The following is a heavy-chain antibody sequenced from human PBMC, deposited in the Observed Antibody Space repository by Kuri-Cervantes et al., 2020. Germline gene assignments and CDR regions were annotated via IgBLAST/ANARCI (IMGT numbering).Heavy chain of an antibody. Sequence: GESLKISCAASGFTFSSYSMNWVRQAPGKGLEWVSSISSSSSYIYYADSVKGRFTISRDNSKNTLYLQMNSLRAEDTAVYYCAREWGSGETWGQGTLVTVSS. CDR2: ISSSSSYI. J-gene: IGHJ5*02. V-gene: IGHV3-21*01. CDR3: AREWGSGET. CDR1: GFTFSSYS. D-gene: IGHD3-10*01.